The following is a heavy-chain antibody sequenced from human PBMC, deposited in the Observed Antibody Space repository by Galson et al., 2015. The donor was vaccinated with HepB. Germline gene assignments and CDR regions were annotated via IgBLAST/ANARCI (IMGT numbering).Heavy chain of an antibody. V-gene: IGHV3-23*01. CDR3: VKGRLRPDY. J-gene: IGHJ4*02. Sequence: SLRLSCAASGFTFSRHGMNWVRQAPGKGLEWVSTITEGGVGTNYANSVKGRFTISREHSANTLYLQMDSLRAEDTATYYCVKGRLRPDYWGQGTLVTVSS. CDR2: ITEGGVGT. CDR1: GFTFSRHG. D-gene: IGHD5-12*01.